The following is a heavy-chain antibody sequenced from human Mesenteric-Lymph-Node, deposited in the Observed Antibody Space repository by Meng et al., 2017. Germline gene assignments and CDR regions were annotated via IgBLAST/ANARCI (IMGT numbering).Heavy chain of an antibody. J-gene: IGHJ4*02. CDR1: GNSFRHYW. D-gene: IGHD2-15*01. Sequence: GGSLRLSCRGSGNSFRHYWIGWVRQMPGKGLEWMGIIYPGDSHATYSPSFQGQVTISADSSITTAYLQWTSLKASDTAMYYCARQFCSGGGRYTAGYHFDTWGQGTLVTVSS. V-gene: IGHV5-51*01. CDR2: IYPGDSHA. CDR3: ARQFCSGGGRYTAGYHFDT.